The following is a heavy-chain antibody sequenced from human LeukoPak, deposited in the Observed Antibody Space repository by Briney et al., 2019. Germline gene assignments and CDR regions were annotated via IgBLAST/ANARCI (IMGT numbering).Heavy chain of an antibody. Sequence: PGGSLRLSCAVSGFPFSIYEMNWVRQAPGKGLEWVSNIGSSGTTIYYADSVKCPFSISRDNAKSSLYLQMNSLRVEDTAVYYCALLAVASDFDYWGQGALVTVSS. J-gene: IGHJ4*02. CDR1: GFPFSIYE. CDR2: IGSSGTTI. CDR3: ALLAVASDFDY. D-gene: IGHD6-19*01. V-gene: IGHV3-48*03.